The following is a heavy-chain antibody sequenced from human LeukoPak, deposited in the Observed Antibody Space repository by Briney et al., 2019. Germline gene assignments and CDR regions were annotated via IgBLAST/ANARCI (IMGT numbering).Heavy chain of an antibody. V-gene: IGHV3-74*01. CDR2: INEDGSIT. D-gene: IGHD1-26*01. J-gene: IGHJ4*02. CDR1: GFTFRTYW. Sequence: GGSLRLSCAVSGFTFRTYWMHWVRQVPGEGLVWVSRINEDGSITNYADSVKGRFSISRDNAKNTLYLQMNSLRAEDTAVYYRGRDLGGRSGYWGQGTLVTVSS. CDR3: GRDLGGRSGY.